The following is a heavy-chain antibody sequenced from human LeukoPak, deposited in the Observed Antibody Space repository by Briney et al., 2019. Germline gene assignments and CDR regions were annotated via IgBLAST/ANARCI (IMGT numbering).Heavy chain of an antibody. D-gene: IGHD3-22*01. CDR2: IIPIFGTA. CDR1: GGTFSSYA. V-gene: IGHV1-69*05. J-gene: IGHJ5*02. CDR3: ARDYYDSSVDWFDP. Sequence: ASVKVSCKASGGTFSSYAISWVRQAPGQGLEWMGGIIPIFGTANYAQKFQGRVTITTDESTSTAYMELSSLRSEDTAVYYCARDYYDSSVDWFDPWGQGTLVTVSS.